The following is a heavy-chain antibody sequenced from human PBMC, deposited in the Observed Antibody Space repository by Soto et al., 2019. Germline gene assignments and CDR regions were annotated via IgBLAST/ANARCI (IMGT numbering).Heavy chain of an antibody. CDR2: MNSDGSST. V-gene: IGHV3-74*01. D-gene: IGHD6-13*01. Sequence: PGGSLRLSCAASGFTFSSYWMNWVRQAPGKGLVWVSRMNSDGSSTNYADSVKGRFTISRDNAKNTLYLQMNSLRAEDTAVYYCATHSFTWYQYFQHWGQGTLVTVSS. CDR3: ATHSFTWYQYFQH. J-gene: IGHJ1*01. CDR1: GFTFSSYW.